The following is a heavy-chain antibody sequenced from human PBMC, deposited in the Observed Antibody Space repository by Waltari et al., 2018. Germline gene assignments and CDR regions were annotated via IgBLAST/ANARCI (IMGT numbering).Heavy chain of an antibody. CDR2: ITTNTGNP. J-gene: IGHJ5*02. CDR1: GDTFTDYA. Sequence: VQLAQSGSEFKKPGASVKISCKASGDTFTDYAINWVRQAPGQGLELMGWITTNTGNPTYAQGFTGRFVFSLDTSVSTAYLQITSLKTEDSAVYYCAREVVPPHTIVVNWFDPWGQGTLVTVSS. CDR3: AREVVPPHTIVVNWFDP. V-gene: IGHV7-4-1*02. D-gene: IGHD2-2*01.